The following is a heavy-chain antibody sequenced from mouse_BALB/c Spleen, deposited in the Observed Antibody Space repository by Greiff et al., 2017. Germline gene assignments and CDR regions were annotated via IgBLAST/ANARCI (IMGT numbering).Heavy chain of an antibody. CDR3: ARWAVVFDY. D-gene: IGHD1-1*01. CDR2: IDPANGNT. CDR1: GFNIKDTY. V-gene: IGHV14-3*02. Sequence: VHVKQSGAELVKPGASVKLSCTASGFNIKDTYMHWVKQRPEQGLEWIGRIDPANGNTKYDPKFQGKATITADTSSNTAYLQLSSLTSEDAAVYYCARWAVVFDYWGQGTTLTVSS. J-gene: IGHJ2*01.